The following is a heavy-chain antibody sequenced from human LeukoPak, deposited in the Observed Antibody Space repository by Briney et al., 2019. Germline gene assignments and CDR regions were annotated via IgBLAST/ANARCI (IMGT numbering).Heavy chain of an antibody. J-gene: IGHJ4*02. CDR1: GFTFGDYA. D-gene: IGHD3-10*01. V-gene: IGHV3-49*04. Sequence: GGSLRLSCTASGFTFGDYAMSWVRQAPGKGLEWVGFIRSKAYGGTTEYAASVKGRFTISRDDSKSIAYLQMNSLKTEDTAVYYCTRPAAAYGSGIYYNVVRYWGQGTLVTVSS. CDR2: IRSKAYGGTT. CDR3: TRPAAAYGSGIYYNVVRY.